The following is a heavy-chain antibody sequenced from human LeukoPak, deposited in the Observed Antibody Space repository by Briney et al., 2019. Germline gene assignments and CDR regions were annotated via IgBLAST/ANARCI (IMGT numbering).Heavy chain of an antibody. CDR2: IYYSGST. D-gene: IGHD3-10*01. V-gene: IGHV4-30-4*08. CDR1: GGSISSGDYY. Sequence: SETLSLTCTVSGGSISSGDYYWSWIRQPPGKGLEWIRYIYYSGSTYYNPFLKSRVTISVDTSKNQFSLKLSSVTAADTAVYYCARGGARWFGELVRRWFDPWGQGTLVTVSS. CDR3: ARGGARWFGELVRRWFDP. J-gene: IGHJ5*02.